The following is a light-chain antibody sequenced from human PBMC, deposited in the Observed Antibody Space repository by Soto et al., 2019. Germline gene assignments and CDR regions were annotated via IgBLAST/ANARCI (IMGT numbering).Light chain of an antibody. V-gene: IGKV1-39*01. J-gene: IGKJ5*01. CDR2: SAS. CDR3: QQSFSTPT. CDR1: QRIHIY. Sequence: IQMTQSPSSLSISIGDRVTITCRASQRIHIYLNWYRQKPGKAPELLIYSASNLQSGVPSRFSSSGSREYITIIISRLQYEGVVTYYCQQSFSTPTFGQGTRLEIK.